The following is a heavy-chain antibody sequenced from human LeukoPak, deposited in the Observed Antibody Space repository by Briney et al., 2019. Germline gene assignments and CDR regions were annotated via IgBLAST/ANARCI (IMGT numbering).Heavy chain of an antibody. CDR1: GFTFSSYG. D-gene: IGHD3-3*01. J-gene: IGHJ4*02. CDR3: ANLMAHDFWSGLDY. CDR2: IRYDGSNK. Sequence: PGGSLRLSCAASGFTFSSYGMHWVRQAPGKGLEGVAFIRYDGSNKYYADSVKGRFTISRDNSKNTLYLQMNSLRAEDTAVYYCANLMAHDFWSGLDYWGQGTLVTVSS. V-gene: IGHV3-30*02.